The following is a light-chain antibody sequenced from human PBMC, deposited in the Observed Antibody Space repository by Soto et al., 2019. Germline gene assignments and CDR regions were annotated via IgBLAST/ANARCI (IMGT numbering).Light chain of an antibody. J-gene: IGKJ1*01. V-gene: IGKV1-5*03. CDR2: KTS. Sequence: IQMTQSPSTLSASVGDTVTITCRASESIYSWLAWYKQIPGKAPQLLIYKTSTLPGGVPSRFSSSGSGEEYTLNISSLQPDDFATYFCQEYNTISRTFGQGTRVETK. CDR3: QEYNTISRT. CDR1: ESIYSW.